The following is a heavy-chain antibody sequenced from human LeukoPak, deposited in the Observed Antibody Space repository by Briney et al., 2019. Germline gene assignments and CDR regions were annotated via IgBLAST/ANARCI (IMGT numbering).Heavy chain of an antibody. CDR1: GFIFSSYE. Sequence: GGSLRLSCAASGFIFSSYEMNWVRQAPGKGLEWVSYISSSGSTIYYADSVKGRFTISRDNAKNSLYLQMNSLRAEDTAVYYCARDRGHYDILTGYETVFDYWGQGTLVTVSS. J-gene: IGHJ4*02. CDR2: ISSSGSTI. V-gene: IGHV3-48*03. D-gene: IGHD3-9*01. CDR3: ARDRGHYDILTGYETVFDY.